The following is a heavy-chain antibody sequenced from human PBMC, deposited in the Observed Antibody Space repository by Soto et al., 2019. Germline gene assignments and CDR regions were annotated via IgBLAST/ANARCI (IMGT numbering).Heavy chain of an antibody. V-gene: IGHV4-39*01. CDR1: GGSISSNIYY. D-gene: IGHD6-19*01. J-gene: IGHJ4*02. Sequence: PSDTLSLTCSVSGGSISSNIYYWAWIRQPPGKGLEWIGTISYRGSTSYNPSLKGRVTTSVDTSKNHFSLNLASVTAADTPVYYCARHVNFPLAGTGFDSWGRGTLVTVSS. CDR3: ARHVNFPLAGTGFDS. CDR2: ISYRGST.